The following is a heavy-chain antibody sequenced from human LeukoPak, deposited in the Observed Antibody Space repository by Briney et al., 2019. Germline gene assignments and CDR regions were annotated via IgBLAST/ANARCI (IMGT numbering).Heavy chain of an antibody. V-gene: IGHV3-23*01. D-gene: IGHD6-25*01. CDR2: ISGSGGST. CDR1: GFTFSSYW. J-gene: IGHJ4*02. Sequence: GGSLRLSCTASGFTFSSYWMTWVRQAPGKGLEWVSAISGSGGSTYYADSVKGRFTISRDNSKNTLYLQMNSLRAEDTAVYYCAKDEEMSWTYIRGPFDYWGQGTLVTVSS. CDR3: AKDEEMSWTYIRGPFDY.